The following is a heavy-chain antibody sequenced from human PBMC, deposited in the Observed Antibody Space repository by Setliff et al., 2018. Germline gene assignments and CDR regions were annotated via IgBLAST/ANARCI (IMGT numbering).Heavy chain of an antibody. CDR2: INTKTGDP. V-gene: IGHV7-4-1*01. D-gene: IGHD4-17*01. Sequence: ASVKVSCKASGYSLSNYVMNWVRQAPGQGLEWMGWINTKTGDPTYAQGYTGRFAFSLDTSDSATYLDICNLKAEDTATYYCARADHLVTTTFDYWGQGTLGTVSS. CDR3: ARADHLVTTTFDY. CDR1: GYSLSNYV. J-gene: IGHJ4*01.